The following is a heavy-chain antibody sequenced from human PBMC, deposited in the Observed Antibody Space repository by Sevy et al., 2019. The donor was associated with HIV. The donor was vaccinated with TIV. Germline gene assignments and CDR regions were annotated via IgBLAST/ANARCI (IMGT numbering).Heavy chain of an antibody. CDR2: ITSSGSTI. J-gene: IGHJ4*02. D-gene: IGHD3-22*01. CDR3: ARATYYYDSSGPYYFDY. V-gene: IGHV3-48*03. Sequence: LSLTCAASGFTFSNFEMNWIRQAPGKGLEWISYITSSGSTIYYADSVQGRFTISRDNAKNSLFLQMNSLRAEDTAVYYCARATYYYDSSGPYYFDYWGQGTLVTVSS. CDR1: GFTFSNFE.